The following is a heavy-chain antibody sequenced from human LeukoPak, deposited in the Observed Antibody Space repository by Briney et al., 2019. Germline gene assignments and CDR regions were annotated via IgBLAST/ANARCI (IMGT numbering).Heavy chain of an antibody. CDR3: ARVGVYCSSTSCYDLPSSSDY. CDR2: IYPGDSDT. CDR1: GYSFTSYW. V-gene: IGHV5-51*01. D-gene: IGHD2-2*01. Sequence: HGESLKISCQGSGYSFTSYWIGWVRQMPGKGLGWMGIIYPGDSDTRYSPSFQGHVTISADKSISTAYLKWSSLKASDTAMYYCARVGVYCSSTSCYDLPSSSDYWGKGTPVTVSS. J-gene: IGHJ4*02.